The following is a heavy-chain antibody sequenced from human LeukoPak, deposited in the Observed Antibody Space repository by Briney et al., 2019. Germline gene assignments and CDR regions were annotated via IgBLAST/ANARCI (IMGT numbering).Heavy chain of an antibody. CDR3: ARPRAMRTGVGRDFDL. CDR2: LRGSGGNT. D-gene: IGHD3-10*01. J-gene: IGHJ2*01. V-gene: IGHV3-23*01. Sequence: SGGSLRLSCAASGFPFSSYAMSWVHEATGKGLEWVSALRGSGGNTYYADSGKGRFTISRDNSKHTLNLHMNSLRAEDTATYYCARPRAMRTGVGRDFDLWGRATLVTVSS. CDR1: GFPFSSYA.